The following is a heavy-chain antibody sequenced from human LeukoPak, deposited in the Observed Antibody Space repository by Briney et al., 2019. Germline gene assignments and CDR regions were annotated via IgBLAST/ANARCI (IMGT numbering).Heavy chain of an antibody. Sequence: GGSLRLSCAASGFTFSSYAMSWVRQAPGKGLAWISTVSASGDSTSYADSVKGRFTISRDNSKNALYLQVNSLRADDAALYYCAKSHYYGSGSIDYWGQGTLVTVSS. CDR3: AKSHYYGSGSIDY. V-gene: IGHV3-23*01. D-gene: IGHD3-10*01. CDR1: GFTFSSYA. CDR2: VSASGDST. J-gene: IGHJ4*02.